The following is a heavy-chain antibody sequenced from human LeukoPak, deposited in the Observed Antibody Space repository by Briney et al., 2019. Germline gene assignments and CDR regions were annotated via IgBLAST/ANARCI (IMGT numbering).Heavy chain of an antibody. CDR3: AKARGVYDSTGPDY. Sequence: GGSLRLSCADSGFAFGRCAMSWVSQAPGKGLEWVSAIRGDGAETYSADSVKGRFTTSKDISRNTLYLQMNSLRAEDTAVYYCAKARGVYDSTGPDYWGQGTLVTVSS. CDR1: GFAFGRCA. D-gene: IGHD3-10*01. J-gene: IGHJ4*02. CDR2: IRGDGAET. V-gene: IGHV3-23*01.